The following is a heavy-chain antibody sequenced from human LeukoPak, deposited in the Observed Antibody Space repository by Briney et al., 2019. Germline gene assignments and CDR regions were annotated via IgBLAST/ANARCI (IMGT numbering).Heavy chain of an antibody. CDR1: GFTFSTYG. CDR3: VKDPYGDYLRYFDY. V-gene: IGHV3-30*02. J-gene: IGHJ4*02. D-gene: IGHD4-17*01. Sequence: GGSLRLSRAASGFTFSTYGMHWVRQAPGKGLEWVSLIRYDGGNKYYADSVKGRFTISRDNSKNTLYLQMNSLRAEDTAVYYCVKDPYGDYLRYFDYWGQGTLVTVSS. CDR2: IRYDGGNK.